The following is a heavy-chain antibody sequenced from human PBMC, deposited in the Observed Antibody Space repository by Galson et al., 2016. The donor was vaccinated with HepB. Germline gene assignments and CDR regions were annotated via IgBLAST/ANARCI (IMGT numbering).Heavy chain of an antibody. V-gene: IGHV3-74*01. D-gene: IGHD3/OR15-3a*01. CDR2: IHSDGSGA. CDR1: GFTFSSYS. J-gene: IGHJ6*02. Sequence: SLRLSCAASGFTFSSYSMHWVRQAPGKGLVWVSRIHSDGSGATYADSVKGRFTISRDNGKNTVYLQMNRLRAEDTAVYYCAREGDPDDFWTGYYNPSYGMDVWGQGTTVTVSS. CDR3: AREGDPDDFWTGYYNPSYGMDV.